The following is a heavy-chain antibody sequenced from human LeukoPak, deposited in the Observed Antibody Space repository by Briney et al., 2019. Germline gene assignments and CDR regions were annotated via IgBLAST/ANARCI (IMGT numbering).Heavy chain of an antibody. Sequence: ASVKVSCKASGGTFSGYAISWVRQAPGQGLEWMGGIIPIFGTANYAQKFQGRVTITTDESTSTAYMEPSSLRSEDTAVYYCASPYCTNGVCYLSYAFDIWGQGTMVTVSS. D-gene: IGHD2-8*01. CDR3: ASPYCTNGVCYLSYAFDI. CDR1: GGTFSGYA. CDR2: IIPIFGTA. J-gene: IGHJ3*02. V-gene: IGHV1-69*05.